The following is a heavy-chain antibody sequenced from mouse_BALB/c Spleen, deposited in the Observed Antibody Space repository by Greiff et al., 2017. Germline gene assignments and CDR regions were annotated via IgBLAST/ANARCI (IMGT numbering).Heavy chain of an antibody. CDR1: GFTFSSYA. CDR2: ISSGGST. Sequence: EVKLVESGGGLVKPGGSLKLSCAASGFTFSSYAMSWVRQTPEKRLEWVASISSGGSTYYPDSVKGRFTISRDNARNILYLQMSSLRSEDTAMYYCARGGNYAMDYWGQGTSVTVSS. J-gene: IGHJ4*01. D-gene: IGHD1-1*02. V-gene: IGHV5-6-5*01. CDR3: ARGGNYAMDY.